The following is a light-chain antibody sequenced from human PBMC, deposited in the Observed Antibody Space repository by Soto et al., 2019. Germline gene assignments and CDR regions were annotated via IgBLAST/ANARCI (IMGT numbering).Light chain of an antibody. Sequence: QAVVTQPPSASASLGASVTLTCTVSSGYSYYKVDWYQQRPGKGPRFVMRVGTGGIVGSKGDGIPDRFSVLGSGLNRYLTIKNIQEEDESDYHCGADHGSGSNFFYVFGTGTKLTVL. CDR3: GADHGSGSNFFYV. V-gene: IGLV9-49*01. J-gene: IGLJ1*01. CDR2: VGTGGIVG. CDR1: SGYSYYK.